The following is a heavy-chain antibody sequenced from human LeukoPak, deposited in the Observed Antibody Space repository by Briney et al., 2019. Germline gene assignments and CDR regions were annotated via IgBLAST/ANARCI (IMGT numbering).Heavy chain of an antibody. J-gene: IGHJ4*02. CDR2: ISGSGGST. Sequence: GGSLRFSCAASGFTFTSYAMSWVRQAPGKGLEWVSAISGSGGSTYYADSVKGRFTISRDNSKNTLFLQMNSLRAEDTAVYYCAIRPWDYDSSGFYDYWGQGTLVTVSS. V-gene: IGHV3-23*01. CDR1: GFTFTSYA. D-gene: IGHD3-22*01. CDR3: AIRPWDYDSSGFYDY.